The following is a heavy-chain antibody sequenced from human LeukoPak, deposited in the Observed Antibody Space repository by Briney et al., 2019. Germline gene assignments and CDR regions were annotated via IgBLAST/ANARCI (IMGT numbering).Heavy chain of an antibody. CDR3: ARRIDYTLDY. Sequence: GGSLRLSCAASGFTFSNAWMNWVRQAPGKGLEWVSSISSSSSYIYYADSVKGRFTISRDNAKNSLYLQMNSLRAEDTAVYYCARRIDYTLDYWGQGSLVTVSS. CDR2: ISSSSSYI. D-gene: IGHD4-11*01. J-gene: IGHJ4*02. CDR1: GFTFSNAW. V-gene: IGHV3-21*01.